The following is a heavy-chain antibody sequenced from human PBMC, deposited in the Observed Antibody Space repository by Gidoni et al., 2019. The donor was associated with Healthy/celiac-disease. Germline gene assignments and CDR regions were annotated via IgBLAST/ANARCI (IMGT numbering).Heavy chain of an antibody. CDR3: ARRYKAERPNDAFDI. CDR2: IWYDGSNK. D-gene: IGHD1-1*01. CDR1: GFTFSSYG. V-gene: IGHV3-33*01. J-gene: IGHJ3*02. Sequence: AASGFTFSSYGMHWVRQAPGKGLEWVAVIWYDGSNKYYADSVKGRFTISRDNSKNTLYLQMNSLRAEDTAVYYCARRYKAERPNDAFDIWGQGTMVTVSS.